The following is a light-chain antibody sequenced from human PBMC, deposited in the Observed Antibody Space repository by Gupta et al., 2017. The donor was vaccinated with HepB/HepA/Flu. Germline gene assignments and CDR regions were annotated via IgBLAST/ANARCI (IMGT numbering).Light chain of an antibody. CDR1: SSDVGGYNY. V-gene: IGLV2-14*03. J-gene: IGLJ2*01. Sequence: QSALTQPASVSGSPGPSITISCTGTSSDVGGYNYVSWYQQHPGKAPKLMIYDVSNRPSGVSNRFSGSKSGNTASLTISGLQAEDEADYYCSSYTSSSTRPVVFGGGTKLTVL. CDR2: DVS. CDR3: SSYTSSSTRPVV.